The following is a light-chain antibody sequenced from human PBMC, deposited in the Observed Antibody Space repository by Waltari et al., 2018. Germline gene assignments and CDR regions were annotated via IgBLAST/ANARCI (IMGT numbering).Light chain of an antibody. J-gene: IGLJ3*02. CDR3: QSYDTTNVV. CDR1: SGSIASNY. Sequence: NFMLTQPHSVSESPGTTVVISCTRSSGSIASNYVQWYRQRPGSPPKTVVYEDNQRPSGIPDRFSASVDRSSNSASLTISGLQPEDEADYYCQSYDTTNVVFGGGTKLTVL. V-gene: IGLV6-57*01. CDR2: EDN.